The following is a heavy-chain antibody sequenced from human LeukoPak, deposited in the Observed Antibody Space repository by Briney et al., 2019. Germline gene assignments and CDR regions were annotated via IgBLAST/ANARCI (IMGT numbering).Heavy chain of an antibody. CDR2: IYTSGST. CDR1: GGSISSGSYY. D-gene: IGHD5-24*01. Sequence: PSQTLSLTCTVSGGSISSGSYYWSWIRQPAGKGLEWIGRIYTSGSTYYNPSLKSRVTISVDTSKNQFSVKLRSVTDADTAVYYCARRPSMAASENWFDPWGQGTLVTVSS. J-gene: IGHJ5*02. V-gene: IGHV4-61*02. CDR3: ARRPSMAASENWFDP.